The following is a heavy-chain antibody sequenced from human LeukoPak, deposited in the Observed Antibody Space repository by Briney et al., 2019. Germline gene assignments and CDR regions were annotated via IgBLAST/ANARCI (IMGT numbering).Heavy chain of an antibody. Sequence: GASVKVSCKASGGTFSSYAISWVRQAPGQGLEWMGRIIPILGIANYAQKFQGRVTITADKSTSTAYMELSSLRSEDTAVYYCARDRREIVVVTANYYYYGMDVWGQGTTVTVSS. J-gene: IGHJ6*02. D-gene: IGHD3-22*01. CDR1: GGTFSSYA. V-gene: IGHV1-69*04. CDR2: IIPILGIA. CDR3: ARDRREIVVVTANYYYYGMDV.